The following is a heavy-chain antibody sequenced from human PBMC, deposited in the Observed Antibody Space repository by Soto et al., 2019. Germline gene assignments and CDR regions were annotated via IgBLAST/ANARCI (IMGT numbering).Heavy chain of an antibody. CDR2: IRSKANSYAT. V-gene: IGHV3-73*01. Sequence: PGGSLRLSCAASGFTFSGSAMHWVRQASGKGLEWVGRIRSKANSYATAYAASVKGRFTISRDDSKNTAHLQMNSLKTEDTAVYYCTGPSLAARLKGAISGSSSYYMDVWGKGTTVTVSS. CDR3: TGPSLAARLKGAISGSSSYYMDV. J-gene: IGHJ6*03. CDR1: GFTFSGSA. D-gene: IGHD6-6*01.